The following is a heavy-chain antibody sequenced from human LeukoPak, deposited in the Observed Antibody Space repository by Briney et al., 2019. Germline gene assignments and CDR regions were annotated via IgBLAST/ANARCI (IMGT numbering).Heavy chain of an antibody. D-gene: IGHD1-14*01. CDR3: TTSGWFDH. CDR1: GFTFSNHG. CDR2: IWYDGSNE. J-gene: IGHJ5*02. Sequence: GGSLRLSCAASGFTFSNHGMHWVRQAPGKGVEWVAVIWYDGSNEYYAESVKGRFTISRDDSKNTLFLQMNSLQTEDTAVYYCTTSGWFDHWGQGTLVTVSS. V-gene: IGHV3-33*01.